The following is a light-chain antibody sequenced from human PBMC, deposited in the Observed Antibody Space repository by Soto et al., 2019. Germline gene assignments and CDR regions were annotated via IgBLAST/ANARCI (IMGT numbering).Light chain of an antibody. CDR3: HQSWRTLSRT. V-gene: IGKV1-39*01. CDR2: AEX. J-gene: IGKJ4*01. CDR1: QRISNY. Sequence: DVHMTQSPSSLSASLGDRVTLTXRARQRISNYFNWYQQNPVXXTKIXXXAEXSLQSVVPSRFSGSVSGKDFTLNISSLQPEYFSTSYCHQSWRTLSRTVGGGTKVDIK.